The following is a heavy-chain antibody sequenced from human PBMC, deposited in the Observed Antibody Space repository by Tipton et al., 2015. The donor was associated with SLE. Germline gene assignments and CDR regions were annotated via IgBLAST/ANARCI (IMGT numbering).Heavy chain of an antibody. CDR2: MNPNSGDA. CDR3: ARRWDCSGGSCQGSFGY. D-gene: IGHD2-15*01. CDR1: GYTFTSYD. V-gene: IGHV1-8*01. J-gene: IGHJ4*02. Sequence: QSGAEVKKPGASVKVSCKASGYTFTSYDINWVRQATGQGLEWMGWMNPNSGDAGYALKFQGRVTMTRNISKSTAYMERSSLRSEDTAVYYCARRWDCSGGSCQGSFGYWGQGTLVTVSS.